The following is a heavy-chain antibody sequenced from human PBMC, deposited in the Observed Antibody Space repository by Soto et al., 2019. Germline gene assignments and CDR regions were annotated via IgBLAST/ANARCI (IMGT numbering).Heavy chain of an antibody. CDR3: ARDTGYQLPYYYYYGMDV. CDR2: IIPIFGTA. CDR1: GGTFSSYA. D-gene: IGHD2-2*01. Sequence: ASVKVSCKASGGTFSSYAISWVRQAPGQGLEWMGGIIPIFGTANYAQKFQGRVTITADESTSTAYMELSSLRSEDTAVYYCARDTGYQLPYYYYYGMDVWGQGTTVTVSS. J-gene: IGHJ6*02. V-gene: IGHV1-69*13.